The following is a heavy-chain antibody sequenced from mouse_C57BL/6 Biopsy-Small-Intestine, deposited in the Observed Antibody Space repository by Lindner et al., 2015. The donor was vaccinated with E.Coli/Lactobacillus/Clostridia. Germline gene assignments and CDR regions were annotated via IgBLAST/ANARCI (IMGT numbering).Heavy chain of an antibody. CDR2: IAPYSGNT. D-gene: IGHD2-14*01. CDR1: GYMFNVYG. CDR3: ARDEDSTNWYAIDY. J-gene: IGHJ4*01. Sequence: SVKVSCKTSGYMFNVYGINWVRQAPGQGLEWMGWIAPYSGNTNFPLKFRDRVTLTTDTSTNTAYMEFRALTSDDTVVYYCARDEDSTNWYAIDYWGQGTLVTVSS. V-gene: IGHV1S61*01.